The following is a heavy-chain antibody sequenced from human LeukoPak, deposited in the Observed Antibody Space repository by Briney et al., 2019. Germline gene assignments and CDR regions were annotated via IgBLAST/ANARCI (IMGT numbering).Heavy chain of an antibody. CDR3: ARERGPHRWELHI. Sequence: GGSLRLSCAASGFTFSSYAMHWVRQAPGKGLEYVSAISSNGGSTYYANSVKGRFTISRDNAENSLYLQMNSLRAEDTAVYYCARERGPHRWELHIWGQGTMTVSS. V-gene: IGHV3-64*01. CDR2: ISSNGGST. J-gene: IGHJ3*02. CDR1: GFTFSSYA. D-gene: IGHD1-26*01.